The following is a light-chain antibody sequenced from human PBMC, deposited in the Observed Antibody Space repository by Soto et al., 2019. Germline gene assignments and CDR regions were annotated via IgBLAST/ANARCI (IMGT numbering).Light chain of an antibody. CDR2: DVG. V-gene: IGLV2-14*01. CDR3: SSYTSSSTLVV. J-gene: IGLJ1*01. Sequence: QCALTQPASVSGSPGQSITISCTGTSSDVGGYNYVSWYQQHPGKAPKLMIYDVGNRPSGVSNRFSGSKSGNTASLTISGLQAEDEANYYCSSYTSSSTLVVFGTGTKVTVL. CDR1: SSDVGGYNY.